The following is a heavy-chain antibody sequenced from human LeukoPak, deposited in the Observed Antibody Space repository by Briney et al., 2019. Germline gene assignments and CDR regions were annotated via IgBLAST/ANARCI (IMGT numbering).Heavy chain of an antibody. Sequence: ASVKVPCKASGGTFSSYAISWVRQAPGQGLEWMGGIIPIFGTANYAQKFQGRVTITADESTSTAYMELSSLRSEDTAVYYCARQSSSGGVLWGQGTTVTVSS. J-gene: IGHJ6*02. CDR1: GGTFSSYA. CDR2: IIPIFGTA. CDR3: ARQSSSGGVL. D-gene: IGHD3-16*01. V-gene: IGHV1-69*13.